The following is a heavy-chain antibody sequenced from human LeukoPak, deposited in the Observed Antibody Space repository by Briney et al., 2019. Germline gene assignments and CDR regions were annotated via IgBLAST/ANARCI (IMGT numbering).Heavy chain of an antibody. CDR2: INAGNGNT. CDR3: AGGILTGYSFDY. CDR1: GYTFTSYA. J-gene: IGHJ4*02. Sequence: GASVKVSFKASGYTFTSYAMHWVRQAPGQRLEWMGWINAGNGNTKYSQKFQGRVTITRDTSASTAYMELSSLRSEDTAVYYCAGGILTGYSFDYWGQGTLVTVSS. V-gene: IGHV1-3*01. D-gene: IGHD3-9*01.